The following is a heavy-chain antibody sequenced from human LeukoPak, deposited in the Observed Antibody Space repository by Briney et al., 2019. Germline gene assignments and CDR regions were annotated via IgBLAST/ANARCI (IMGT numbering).Heavy chain of an antibody. V-gene: IGHV4-39*01. Sequence: SETLSLTCTVSGDSITSGNYLWGWIRQPPGKELEWIASMFYSGSTFYNPSLKSRLTISIDTSKNQFSLKVSSVTAADTAIYYCARGQVPAAPGYNWFDPWGQGTLVTVSS. J-gene: IGHJ5*02. CDR3: ARGQVPAAPGYNWFDP. D-gene: IGHD2-2*01. CDR1: GDSITSGNYL. CDR2: MFYSGST.